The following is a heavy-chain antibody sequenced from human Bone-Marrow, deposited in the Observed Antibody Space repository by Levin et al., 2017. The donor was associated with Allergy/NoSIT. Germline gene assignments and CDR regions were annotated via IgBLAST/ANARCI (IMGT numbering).Heavy chain of an antibody. D-gene: IGHD3-16*01. J-gene: IGHJ6*02. CDR3: ARRPTLRLGEFGYYGMDV. CDR2: IIPIFGTA. CDR1: GGTFSSYA. Sequence: SVKVSCKASGGTFSSYAISWVRQAPGQGLEWMGGIIPIFGTANYAQKFQGRVTITADESTSTAYMELSSLRSENTAVYYCARRPTLRLGEFGYYGMDVWGQGTTVTVSS. V-gene: IGHV1-69*13.